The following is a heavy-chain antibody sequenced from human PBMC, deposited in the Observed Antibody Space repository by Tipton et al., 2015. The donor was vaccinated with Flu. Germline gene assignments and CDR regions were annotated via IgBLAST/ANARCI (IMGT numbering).Heavy chain of an antibody. J-gene: IGHJ4*02. V-gene: IGHV3-15*01. CDR1: GFTFTDAW. CDR3: ATDPLRWRLSYYPEDY. D-gene: IGHD4-23*01. CDR2: IRSKGDGGTT. Sequence: SLRLSCAASGFTFTDAWMSWVRQAPGKGLEWVGRIRSKGDGGTTDYAAPVKGIFTISRDDSTNTLYLQMNGLKTEDTAVYYCATDPLRWRLSYYPEDYWGQGTLVTVSS.